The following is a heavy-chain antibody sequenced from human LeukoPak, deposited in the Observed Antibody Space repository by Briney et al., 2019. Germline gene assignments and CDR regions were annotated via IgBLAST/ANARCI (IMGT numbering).Heavy chain of an antibody. CDR2: IYHSGST. CDR1: GGSISSYY. Sequence: SETLSLTCTVSGGSISSYYWSWVRQPPGKGLEWIGEIYHSGSTNYNPSLKSRVTISVDKSKNQFSLELSSVTAADTAVYYCAKKIAAAGIRSPTDETFDYWGQGTLVTVSS. D-gene: IGHD6-13*01. V-gene: IGHV4-4*02. J-gene: IGHJ4*02. CDR3: AKKIAAAGIRSPTDETFDY.